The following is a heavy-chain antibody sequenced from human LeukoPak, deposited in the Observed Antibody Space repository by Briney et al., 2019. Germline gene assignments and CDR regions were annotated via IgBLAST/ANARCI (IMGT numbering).Heavy chain of an antibody. Sequence: GGSLRLPCAASGFTFSSYAMSWVRQAPGKGLEWVSAISGSGGSTYYADSVKGRFTISRDNSKNTLYLQMNSLRAEDTALYYCAKVSCSGGSCYYFDYWGQGTLVTVSS. CDR2: ISGSGGST. V-gene: IGHV3-23*01. CDR1: GFTFSSYA. D-gene: IGHD2-15*01. CDR3: AKVSCSGGSCYYFDY. J-gene: IGHJ4*02.